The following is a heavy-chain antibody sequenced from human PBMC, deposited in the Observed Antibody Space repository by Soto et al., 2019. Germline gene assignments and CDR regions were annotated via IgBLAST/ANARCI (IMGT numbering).Heavy chain of an antibody. Sequence: GGSLRLSCAASGFTFSSYSMNWVRQAPGKGPEWVSSINPSSSAYYADSVKGRFTVSRDNAKNSMYLQMNGLRAEDTAVYYCAKAMGATSSAHYYYGMDVWGQGTTVTVSS. CDR2: INPSSSA. CDR3: AKAMGATSSAHYYYGMDV. D-gene: IGHD1-26*01. CDR1: GFTFSSYS. V-gene: IGHV3-48*01. J-gene: IGHJ6*02.